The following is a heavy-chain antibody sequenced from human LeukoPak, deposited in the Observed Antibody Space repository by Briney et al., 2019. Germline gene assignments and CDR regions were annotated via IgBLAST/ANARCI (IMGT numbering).Heavy chain of an antibody. CDR3: ARGSYYYDSSGRGPFDY. CDR2: INPSGGST. CDR1: GYTFTSYY. J-gene: IGHJ4*02. V-gene: IGHV1-46*01. D-gene: IGHD3-22*01. Sequence: ASVKVSCKASGYTFTSYYMHWVRQAPGQGLEWMGIINPSGGSTSYAQKFQGRVTMTRDTSTSTVYMELSSLRSEDTAVYYCARGSYYYDSSGRGPFDYWGQGTLVTVSS.